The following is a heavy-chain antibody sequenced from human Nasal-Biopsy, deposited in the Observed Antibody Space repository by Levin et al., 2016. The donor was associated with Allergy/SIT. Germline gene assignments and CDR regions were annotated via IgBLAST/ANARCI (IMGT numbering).Heavy chain of an antibody. Sequence: ETLSLTCAVSDGSLSGYYWSWVRQAPGKGLEWVAHINEDGSIRGYVDSVKGRFTVSKDNAENSLYLQMSSLTVEDTAVYYCARTAVTDKGLDNWGPGTLVTVSS. J-gene: IGHJ4*02. CDR2: INEDGSIR. D-gene: IGHD4-11*01. V-gene: IGHV3-7*04. CDR3: ARTAVTDKGLDN. CDR1: DGSLSGYY.